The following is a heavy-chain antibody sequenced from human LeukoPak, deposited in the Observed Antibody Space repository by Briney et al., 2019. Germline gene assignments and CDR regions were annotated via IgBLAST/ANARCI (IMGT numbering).Heavy chain of an antibody. CDR3: ARGGRYSSILTNWFGP. D-gene: IGHD6-13*01. CDR1: GGSISSYY. J-gene: IGHJ5*02. CDR2: IYYSGST. Sequence: SETLSLTCTVSGGSISSYYWSWIRQPPGKGLEWIGYIYYSGSTNYNPSLKSRVTISVDTSKNQFSLKLSSVTAADTAVYYCARGGRYSSILTNWFGPWGQGTLVTVSS. V-gene: IGHV4-59*01.